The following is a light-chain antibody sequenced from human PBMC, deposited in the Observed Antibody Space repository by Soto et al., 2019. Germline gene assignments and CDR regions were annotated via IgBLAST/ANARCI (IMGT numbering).Light chain of an antibody. V-gene: IGLV2-14*01. Sequence: HSAPTQPASVSGSPGQSITISCTGSSSDVGNYNYVSWYQHHPGKAPKVMIYEVRNRPSGVSNRFSGSKSGNTASLTISGLQAEDEADYYCSSYSSTKTRVFGTGTKVTVL. CDR3: SSYSSTKTRV. CDR1: SSDVGNYNY. J-gene: IGLJ1*01. CDR2: EVR.